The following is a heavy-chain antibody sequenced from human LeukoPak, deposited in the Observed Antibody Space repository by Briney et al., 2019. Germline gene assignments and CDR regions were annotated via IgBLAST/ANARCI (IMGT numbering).Heavy chain of an antibody. J-gene: IGHJ5*02. CDR1: GYSFTSYW. CDR3: ARLDYYDSSGYDNWFDP. CDR2: IYPGGSDT. D-gene: IGHD3-22*01. V-gene: IGHV5-51*01. Sequence: GESLKISCKGSGYSFTSYWIGWVRQMPGKGLEWMGIIYPGGSDTRYGPSFQGQVTISADKSISTAYLQWSSLKASDTAMYYCARLDYYDSSGYDNWFDPWGQGTLVTVSS.